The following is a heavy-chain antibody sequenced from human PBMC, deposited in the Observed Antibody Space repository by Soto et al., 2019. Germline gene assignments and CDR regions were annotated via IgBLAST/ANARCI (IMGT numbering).Heavy chain of an antibody. J-gene: IGHJ6*02. CDR3: ARDWEAGTKAYGMDV. Sequence: QVQLVESGGGVVQPGRSLRLSCAASGFTFSSYGMHWVRQVPGKGLEWVAVIWYDGSNKYYADSVKGRFTISRDNSKNTLNQQMHSLIAEDKTVYYYARDWEAGTKAYGMDVWGQGTMVTVSS. D-gene: IGHD6-13*01. CDR2: IWYDGSNK. V-gene: IGHV3-33*01. CDR1: GFTFSSYG.